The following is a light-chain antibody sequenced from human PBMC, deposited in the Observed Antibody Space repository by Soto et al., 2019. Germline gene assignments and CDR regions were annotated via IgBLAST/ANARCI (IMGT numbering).Light chain of an antibody. CDR2: KVS. Sequence: DVVLTQSPLSLPVTLGQPASISCRSTQSLVYSDGNIYLNWFQQRPGQSPRRLIYKVSNRDSVVPDRFSGSGSSTDFTLKISRVEAEDVGVYYCMQGTHWPPITFGQGTRLEIK. J-gene: IGKJ5*01. V-gene: IGKV2-30*01. CDR1: QSLVYSDGNIY. CDR3: MQGTHWPPIT.